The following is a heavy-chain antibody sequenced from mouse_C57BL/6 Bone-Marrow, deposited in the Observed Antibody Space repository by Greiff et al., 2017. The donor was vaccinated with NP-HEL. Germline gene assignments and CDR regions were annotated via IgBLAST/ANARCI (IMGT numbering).Heavy chain of an antibody. V-gene: IGHV6-3*01. CDR2: IRLKSDNYAT. D-gene: IGHD6-1*01. CDR3: TGFSPAWFAY. CDR1: GFTFSNYW. J-gene: IGHJ3*01. Sequence: EVKLMESRGGLVQPGGSMKLSCVASGFTFSNYWMNWVRQSPEKGLEWVAQIRLKSDNYATHYAESVKGRFTISRDDSKSSVYLQMNNLRAEDTGIYYCTGFSPAWFAYWGQGTLVTVSA.